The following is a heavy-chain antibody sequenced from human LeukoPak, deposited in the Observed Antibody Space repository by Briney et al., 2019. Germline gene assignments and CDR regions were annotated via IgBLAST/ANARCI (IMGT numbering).Heavy chain of an antibody. Sequence: GASVKVSCKASGYTFTGYYMHWVRQAPGQGLEWMGWINPNSGGTNYAQKFQGWVTMTRDTSISTAYMELSRLRSDDTAVYYCALLLVVVPAAYPFDYWGQGTLVTVSS. D-gene: IGHD2-2*01. CDR2: INPNSGGT. J-gene: IGHJ4*02. V-gene: IGHV1-2*04. CDR1: GYTFTGYY. CDR3: ALLLVVVPAAYPFDY.